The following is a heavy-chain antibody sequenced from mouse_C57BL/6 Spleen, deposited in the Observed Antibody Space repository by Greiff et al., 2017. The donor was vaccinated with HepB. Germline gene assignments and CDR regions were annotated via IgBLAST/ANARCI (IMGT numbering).Heavy chain of an antibody. CDR3: ARSDYYGSSMYYCDY. V-gene: IGHV1-50*01. D-gene: IGHD1-1*01. CDR1: GYTFTSYW. J-gene: IGHJ2*01. CDR2: IDPSDSYT. Sequence: QVQLQQSGAELVKPGASVKLSCKASGYTFTSYWMQWVKQRPGQGLEWIGEIDPSDSYTNYNQKFKGKATLTVDTSSSTAYMQLSSRTSEDSAVYYCARSDYYGSSMYYCDYWGQGTTLTVSA.